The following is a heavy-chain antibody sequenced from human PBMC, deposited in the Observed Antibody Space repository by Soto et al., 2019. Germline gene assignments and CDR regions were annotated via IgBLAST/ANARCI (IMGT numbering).Heavy chain of an antibody. D-gene: IGHD3-10*01. CDR2: IYYSGST. Sequence: SETLSLTCTVSGGSISSYYWSWIRQPPGKGLEWIGYIYYSGSTNYNPSLKSRVTISVDTSKNQFSLKLSSVTAADTAVYYCARDNRGFAAPRGGASGMDVWGQGTTVTVSS. CDR1: GGSISSYY. V-gene: IGHV4-59*01. CDR3: ARDNRGFAAPRGGASGMDV. J-gene: IGHJ6*02.